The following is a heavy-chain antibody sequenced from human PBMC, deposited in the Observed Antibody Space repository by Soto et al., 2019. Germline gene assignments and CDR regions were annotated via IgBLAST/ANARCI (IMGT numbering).Heavy chain of an antibody. D-gene: IGHD2-21*01. CDR3: ARDKVGGSARLLYYFDY. CDR2: IYYSGST. J-gene: IGHJ4*02. CDR1: GGSISSYY. Sequence: PSETLSLTCTVSGGSISSYYWSWIRQPPGKGLEWIGYIYYSGSTNYNPSLKSRVTISVDTSKNQFSLKLSSVTAADTAVYYCARDKVGGSARLLYYFDYWGQGTLVTVSS. V-gene: IGHV4-59*01.